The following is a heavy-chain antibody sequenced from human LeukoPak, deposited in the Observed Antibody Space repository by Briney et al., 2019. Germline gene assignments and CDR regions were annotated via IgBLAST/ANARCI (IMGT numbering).Heavy chain of an antibody. CDR2: INSDGSST. CDR3: ARDGITMRILEY. Sequence: PGGSLRLSCAASGFTFSSYWMHWVRQAPGKGLVWVSRINSDGSSTSYADFVKGRFTISRDNAKNSLYLQVNSLRAEDTAVYYCARDGITMRILEYWGQGTLVTVSS. J-gene: IGHJ4*02. D-gene: IGHD3-10*01. CDR1: GFTFSSYW. V-gene: IGHV3-74*01.